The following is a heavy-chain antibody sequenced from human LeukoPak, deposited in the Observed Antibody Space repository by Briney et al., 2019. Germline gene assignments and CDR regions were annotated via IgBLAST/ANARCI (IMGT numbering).Heavy chain of an antibody. CDR3: ALSDYGGNFAPASY. D-gene: IGHD4-23*01. CDR1: GGTFSSYA. J-gene: IGHJ4*02. Sequence: ASVKVSCKASGGTFSSYAISWVRQAPGQGLEWMGGIIPIFGTANYAQKFQGRVTITADESTSTAYMELSSLRSEDTAVYYCALSDYGGNFAPASYWGQGTLVTVSS. V-gene: IGHV1-69*13. CDR2: IIPIFGTA.